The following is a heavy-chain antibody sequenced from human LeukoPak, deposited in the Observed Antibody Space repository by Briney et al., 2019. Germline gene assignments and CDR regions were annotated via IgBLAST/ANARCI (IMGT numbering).Heavy chain of an antibody. V-gene: IGHV3-7*03. Sequence: PGGSLRLSCAASGFTFSSYWMNWARQAPGKGLEWVASINHNGNVNYYVDSVKGRFTISRDNAKNSLYLQMSNLRAEDTAVYYCAKAGTGTNMIFDYWGQGTLVTVSS. D-gene: IGHD1-1*01. CDR2: INHNGNVN. CDR1: GFTFSSYW. J-gene: IGHJ4*02. CDR3: AKAGTGTNMIFDY.